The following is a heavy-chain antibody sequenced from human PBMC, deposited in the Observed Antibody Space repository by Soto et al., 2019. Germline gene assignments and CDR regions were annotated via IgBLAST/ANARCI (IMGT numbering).Heavy chain of an antibody. V-gene: IGHV4-34*02. CDR2: INDSGNI. CDR3: ARGLILWFGELSRRGGYYYYMDV. CDR1: GGSFSGYQ. Sequence: QVQLQQWGAGLLKPSETLSLTCAVYGGSFSGYQWTWIRQTPVMGLEWIGEINDSGNINYNPSLKSRVTILVDTAKKQISLRLSSVTAADTAVYYCARGLILWFGELSRRGGYYYYMDVWGKGTTVTVSS. J-gene: IGHJ6*03. D-gene: IGHD3-10*01.